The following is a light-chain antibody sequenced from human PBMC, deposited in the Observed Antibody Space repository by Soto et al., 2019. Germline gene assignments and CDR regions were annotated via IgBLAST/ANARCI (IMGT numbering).Light chain of an antibody. Sequence: EIVMTQSPATLSVSPGERATLSCRASQSVNSNLAWYQQQPGQAPRLLIYGASTRATGIPARFSGSGSGTEFILTISGLQSEDFAVYYCQQYNNWPRTFGQGTKVDFK. CDR3: QQYNNWPRT. J-gene: IGKJ1*01. V-gene: IGKV3-15*01. CDR2: GAS. CDR1: QSVNSN.